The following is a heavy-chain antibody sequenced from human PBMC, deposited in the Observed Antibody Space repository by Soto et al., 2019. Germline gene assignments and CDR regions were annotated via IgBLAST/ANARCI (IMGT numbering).Heavy chain of an antibody. Sequence: PGGSLRLSCAASAFTFSSYWMTWVRQAPGKGLEWAAVISYDGSNKYYADSVKGRFTISRDNSKNTLYLQMNSLRAEDTAVYYCARDRGSSGAFDIWGQGTMVTVSS. J-gene: IGHJ3*02. D-gene: IGHD6-6*01. V-gene: IGHV3-30-3*01. CDR3: ARDRGSSGAFDI. CDR1: AFTFSSYW. CDR2: ISYDGSNK.